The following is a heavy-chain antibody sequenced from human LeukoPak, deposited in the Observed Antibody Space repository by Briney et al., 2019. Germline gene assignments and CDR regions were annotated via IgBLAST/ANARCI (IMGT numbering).Heavy chain of an antibody. CDR2: ISAYNGNT. Sequence: GASVKVSCKASGYTFTSYGISWVRQAPGQGLEWMGWISAYNGNTNYAQKLQGRVTVTTDTSTSTAYMELRSLRSDDTAVYYCARVRGYDSSGYSGFWGQGTLVTVSS. J-gene: IGHJ4*02. D-gene: IGHD3-22*01. CDR3: ARVRGYDSSGYSGF. CDR1: GYTFTSYG. V-gene: IGHV1-18*01.